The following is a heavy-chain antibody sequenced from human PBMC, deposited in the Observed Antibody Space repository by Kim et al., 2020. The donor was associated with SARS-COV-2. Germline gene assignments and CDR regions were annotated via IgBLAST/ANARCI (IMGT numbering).Heavy chain of an antibody. CDR2: KQDGSEK. CDR3: TRDLEV. J-gene: IGHJ6*04. Sequence: KQDGSEKNYVDSVKGRFTISIDNAKNSLYLQMNILRAEDTAVYYCTRDLEVWGKGTTVTVSS. V-gene: IGHV3-7*01.